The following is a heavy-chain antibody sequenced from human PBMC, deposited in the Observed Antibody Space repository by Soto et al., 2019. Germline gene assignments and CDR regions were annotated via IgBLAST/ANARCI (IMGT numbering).Heavy chain of an antibody. Sequence: QVQLVESGGGVVQPGRSLRLSCAASGVTFSSYDMHWVRQAPGKGLEWVAVISYDGSNKYYADSVKGRFTISRDNSKNTLYLQMNSLRAEDTAVYYCAKEAVGATPDYWGQGTLVTV. V-gene: IGHV3-30*18. CDR3: AKEAVGATPDY. J-gene: IGHJ4*02. CDR2: ISYDGSNK. CDR1: GVTFSSYD. D-gene: IGHD1-26*01.